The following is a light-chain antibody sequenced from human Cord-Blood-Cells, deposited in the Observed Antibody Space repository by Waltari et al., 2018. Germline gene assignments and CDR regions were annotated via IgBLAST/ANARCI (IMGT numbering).Light chain of an antibody. V-gene: IGKV1-39*01. CDR1: QSISSY. J-gene: IGKJ2*01. CDR2: AAS. Sequence: DIQMSQSPSSLSASVGDRVPITCLASQSISSYLNWYQQRPGKAPKLLIYAASSLQSGVPSRFSGSGSGTDFTLTISRLQPEDFGTYYCQQSYSTPYTFGQGTKLEIK. CDR3: QQSYSTPYT.